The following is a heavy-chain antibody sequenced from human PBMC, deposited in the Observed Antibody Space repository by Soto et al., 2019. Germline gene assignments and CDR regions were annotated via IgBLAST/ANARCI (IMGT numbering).Heavy chain of an antibody. Sequence: SETLSLTCTVSGGSVSSGTYQWSWIRQSPGKGLEWIGYIYYTGSTNYNPSLKSRVTISVDTSKNQFSLKLTSVTAADTAVYFGATVLSEDSSTICGVVIGTLDFWGQGTSVTVSS. J-gene: IGHJ6*02. CDR2: IYYTGST. CDR3: ATVLSEDSSTICGVVIGTLDF. D-gene: IGHD3-3*01. V-gene: IGHV4-61*01. CDR1: GGSVSSGTYQ.